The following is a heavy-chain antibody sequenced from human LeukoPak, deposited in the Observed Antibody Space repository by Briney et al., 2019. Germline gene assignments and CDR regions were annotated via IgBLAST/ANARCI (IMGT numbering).Heavy chain of an antibody. J-gene: IGHJ4*02. CDR2: ISGSGDSA. CDR3: AKDHSWYSGSGPSYDY. V-gene: IGHV3-23*01. CDR1: GIIFSTYG. D-gene: IGHD3-10*01. Sequence: GGSLRLSCAASGIIFSTYGMSWVCQAPGKGLEWVSAISGSGDSAYYADSVKGRFTISRDNSKSTLYLQMNSLRAEDTAIYYCAKDHSWYSGSGPSYDYWGQGTLVTVSS.